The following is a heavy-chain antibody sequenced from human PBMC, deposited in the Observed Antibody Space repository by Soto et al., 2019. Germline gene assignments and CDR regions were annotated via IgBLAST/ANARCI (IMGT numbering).Heavy chain of an antibody. J-gene: IGHJ4*02. CDR3: ARAPPSPQVRGVIGYYFDY. CDR1: GYTFTSYD. Sequence: ASVKVSCKASGYTFTSYDINWVRQATGQGLEWMGWMNPNSGNTGYAQKFQGRVTMTRNTSISTAYMELSSLRSEDTAVYYCARAPPSPQVRGVIGYYFDYWGQGTLVTVSS. V-gene: IGHV1-8*01. D-gene: IGHD3-10*01. CDR2: MNPNSGNT.